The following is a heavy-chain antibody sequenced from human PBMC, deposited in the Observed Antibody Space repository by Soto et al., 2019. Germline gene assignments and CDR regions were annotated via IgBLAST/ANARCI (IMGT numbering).Heavy chain of an antibody. Sequence: PGGSLRLSCAASGFTFSSYSVNWVRQAPGKGLEWVSSISSSSSYIYYADSVKGRFTISRDNAKNSLYLQTNSLRAEDTAVYYCARDSSFDYWGQGTLVTLSS. CDR3: ARDSSFDY. D-gene: IGHD2-2*01. CDR1: GFTFSSYS. CDR2: ISSSSSYI. V-gene: IGHV3-21*01. J-gene: IGHJ4*02.